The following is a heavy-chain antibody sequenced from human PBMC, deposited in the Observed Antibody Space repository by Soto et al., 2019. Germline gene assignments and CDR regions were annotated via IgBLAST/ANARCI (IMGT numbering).Heavy chain of an antibody. V-gene: IGHV3-23*01. CDR2: IGVGGGDR. CDR1: GFTLSSYA. Sequence: EVQLLESGGGLVQPGGSLRLSCAASGFTLSSYAMSWVRQDPGKGLAWVSIIGVGGGDRYYPESVKGRFTISRDNSRDTLYLEMNSLRDEDTAVYYCARVRFGELVWGQGTLVTVSS. CDR3: ARVRFGELV. J-gene: IGHJ4*02. D-gene: IGHD3-10*01.